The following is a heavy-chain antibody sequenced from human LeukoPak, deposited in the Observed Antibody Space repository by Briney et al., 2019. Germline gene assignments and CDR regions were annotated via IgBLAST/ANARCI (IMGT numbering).Heavy chain of an antibody. V-gene: IGHV3-30*04. CDR2: ISNDGKNK. CDR1: GFTFTNFA. D-gene: IGHD1-26*01. CDR3: ARGPNSSGYSYGDY. J-gene: IGHJ4*02. Sequence: GGSLRLPCAASGFTFTNFAMHWVRQAPGKGLEWVTVISNDGKNKFYTDSVKGRFTISRDDSTSTLYLQMNSLRDDDTAVYYCARGPNSSGYSYGDYWGQGTLVTVSS.